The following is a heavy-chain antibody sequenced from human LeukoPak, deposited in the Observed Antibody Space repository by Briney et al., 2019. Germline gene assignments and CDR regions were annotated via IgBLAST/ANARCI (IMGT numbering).Heavy chain of an antibody. CDR1: GGTFSSYA. CDR3: ARGVVPAAMIGNITQYYYCYMDV. CDR2: IIPIFGTA. D-gene: IGHD2-2*01. J-gene: IGHJ6*03. Sequence: SVKVSCKASGGTFSSYAISWVRQAPGQGLEWMGGIIPIFGTANYAQKFQGRVTITTDESTSTAYMELSSLRSEDAAVYYCARGVVPAAMIGNITQYYYCYMDVWGKGTTVTVSS. V-gene: IGHV1-69*05.